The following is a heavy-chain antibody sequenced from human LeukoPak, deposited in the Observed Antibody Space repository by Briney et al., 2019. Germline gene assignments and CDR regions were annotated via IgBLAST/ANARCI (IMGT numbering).Heavy chain of an antibody. CDR1: GYSFTSYW. CDR2: IDPSDSYT. V-gene: IGHV5-10-1*01. D-gene: IGHD3-10*01. J-gene: IGHJ4*02. CDR3: ARLKTGSGSYYPPEY. Sequence: GESLKISCKGSGYSFTSYWISWVRQMPGKGPEWMGRIDPSDSYTNYSPSFQGHVTISADKFISTAYLQWSSLKASDTAMYYCARLKTGSGSYYPPEYWGQGTLVTVSS.